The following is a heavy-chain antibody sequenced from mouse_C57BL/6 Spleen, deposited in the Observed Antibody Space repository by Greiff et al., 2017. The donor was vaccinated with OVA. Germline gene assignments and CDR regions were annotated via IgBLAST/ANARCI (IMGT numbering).Heavy chain of an antibody. CDR2: IYPRDGST. CDR1: GYTFTDHT. CDR3: ARGMTRYYFDY. D-gene: IGHD2-13*01. J-gene: IGHJ2*01. V-gene: IGHV1-78*01. Sequence: QVQLQQSDAELVKPGASVKISCKVSGYTFTDHTIHWMKQRPEQGLAWIGYIYPRDGSTKYNEKFKGKATLTADKSSSTAYRLLNSLTSMDSAVNFCARGMTRYYFDYWGQGTTLTVSA.